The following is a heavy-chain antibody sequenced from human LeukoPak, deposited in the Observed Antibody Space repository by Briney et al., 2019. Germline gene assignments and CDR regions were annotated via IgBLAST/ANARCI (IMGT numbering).Heavy chain of an antibody. CDR1: GGTFSIYA. CDR3: ARDRPARSPDLIMDV. V-gene: IGHV1-69*13. Sequence: ASVKVSCKASGGTFSIYAISWVRQAPGQGLEWMGGIIPIFGTANYAQKFQGRVTITADESTSTAYMELSSLRSEDTAVYYCARDRPARSPDLIMDVWGTGTTVTVSS. D-gene: IGHD3-16*01. J-gene: IGHJ6*03. CDR2: IIPIFGTA.